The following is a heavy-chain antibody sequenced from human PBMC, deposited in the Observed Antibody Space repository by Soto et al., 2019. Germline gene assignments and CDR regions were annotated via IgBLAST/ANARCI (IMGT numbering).Heavy chain of an antibody. J-gene: IGHJ4*02. CDR3: ANLFGSSWESDY. D-gene: IGHD6-13*01. CDR1: EFTFSSYA. V-gene: IGHV3-48*01. Sequence: SLRLSCAASEFTFSSYAMNWVRQAPGKGLEWISYISSSSTNIYYADSVKGRFTISRDNAKNSLYLQMNSLRTEDTAVYFCANLFGSSWESDYWGQGTLVTVSS. CDR2: ISSSSTNI.